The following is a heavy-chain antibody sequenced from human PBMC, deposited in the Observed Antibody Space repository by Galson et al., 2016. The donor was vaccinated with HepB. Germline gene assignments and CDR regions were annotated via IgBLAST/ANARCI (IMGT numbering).Heavy chain of an antibody. V-gene: IGHV3-53*01. Sequence: SLRLSCAASGFTVSTNHMIWVRQAPGKGLEWVSVIYTDGNTNHADSVRGRFTISRDNSRNTLYLQMNTLRAEDTAVYYCAIGHTYALHWGQGTLVTVSS. J-gene: IGHJ4*02. CDR2: IYTDGNT. CDR3: AIGHTYALH. CDR1: GFTVSTNH. D-gene: IGHD2-2*01.